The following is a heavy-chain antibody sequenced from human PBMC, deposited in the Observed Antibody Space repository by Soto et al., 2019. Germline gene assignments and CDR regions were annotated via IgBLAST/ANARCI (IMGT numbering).Heavy chain of an antibody. CDR1: GFTFSSYA. J-gene: IGHJ6*02. CDR3: AKARGYHYGYDAMDV. D-gene: IGHD5-18*01. CDR2: ISGSGGST. V-gene: IGHV3-23*01. Sequence: EVQLLESGGGLVQPGGSLRLSCAASGFTFSSYAMSWVRQAPGKGLEWVSGISGSGGSTYYADSVKGRFTISRDNSKNPLYLQTNSLRAEDTGVYYCAKARGYHYGYDAMDVWGQGTKVTVSS.